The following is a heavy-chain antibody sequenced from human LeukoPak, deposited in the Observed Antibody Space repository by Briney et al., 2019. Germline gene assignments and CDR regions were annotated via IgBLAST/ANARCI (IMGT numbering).Heavy chain of an antibody. J-gene: IGHJ4*02. CDR1: GFTFSSYS. V-gene: IGHV3-21*01. CDR2: ISSSSSYI. CDR3: ARDQYYYDSSGGFDY. Sequence: GGSLRLPCAASGFTFSSYSMNWVRQAPGKGLEWVSSISSSSSYIYYADSVKGRFTISRDNAKNSLYLQMNSLRAEDTAVYYCARDQYYYDSSGGFDYWGQGTLVTVSS. D-gene: IGHD3-22*01.